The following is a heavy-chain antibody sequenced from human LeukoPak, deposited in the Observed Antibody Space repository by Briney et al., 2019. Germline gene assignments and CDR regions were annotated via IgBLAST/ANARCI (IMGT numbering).Heavy chain of an antibody. CDR1: GGSISSSSYF. Sequence: PSETLSLTCTVSGGSISSSSYFWGWIRQPPGKGLEWIGSIYYSGSTYYNPSLKSRVTISVDTSKNQFSLKLSSVTAADTAVYYCSESSSTRRTTAFDYWGQGTLVTVSS. V-gene: IGHV4-39*07. D-gene: IGHD5-18*01. J-gene: IGHJ4*02. CDR3: SESSSTRRTTAFDY. CDR2: IYYSGST.